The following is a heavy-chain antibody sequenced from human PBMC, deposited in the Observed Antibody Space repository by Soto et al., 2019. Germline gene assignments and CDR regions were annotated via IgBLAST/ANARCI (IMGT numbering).Heavy chain of an antibody. D-gene: IGHD6-19*01. V-gene: IGHV4-59*01. J-gene: IGHJ4*02. CDR1: GGSSGAYF. Sequence: PSETLSLTCTVSGGSSGAYFWNWVRQPPGKGLEWIGNIYYTGATGYNPSLESRVTISLDTSKNQFSLRLSSVTAADTAVYYCARPSVPATRGPLDYWGQGALVTVSS. CDR3: ARPSVPATRGPLDY. CDR2: IYYTGAT.